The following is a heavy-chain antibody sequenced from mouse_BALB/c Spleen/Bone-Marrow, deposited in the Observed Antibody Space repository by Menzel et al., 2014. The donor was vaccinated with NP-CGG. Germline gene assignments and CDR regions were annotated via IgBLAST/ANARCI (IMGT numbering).Heavy chain of an antibody. CDR3: SRNYDYDEGAWFTY. Sequence: QVQLQQSGAELVKPGASVKLSCKTSGYTLTNYWIQWVKQRPGQGLGWIGEIFPGTDTSYYNEKFKDKATLTVDTSSSTAYIQLSNLTSEDSAVYFCSRNYDYDEGAWFTYWGQGTLVTVSA. CDR1: GYTLTNYW. J-gene: IGHJ3*01. D-gene: IGHD2-4*01. V-gene: IGHV1S132*01. CDR2: IFPGTDTS.